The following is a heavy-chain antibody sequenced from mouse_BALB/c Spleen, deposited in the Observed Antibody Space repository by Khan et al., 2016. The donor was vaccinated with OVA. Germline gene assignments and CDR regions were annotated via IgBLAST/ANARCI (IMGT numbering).Heavy chain of an antibody. CDR3: SRPAYDAYYDY. D-gene: IGHD2-3*01. Sequence: QVQLKQSGPELVRPGVSVKISCKGSGYTFTDYAVHWMKQSHAKSLEWIGIISTYSGNTNYNQKFKGKATMTVDKSSSTAYMELARLTSEDYDIYYGSRPAYDAYYDYWGQGTTLTVSS. CDR2: ISTYSGNT. V-gene: IGHV1S137*01. J-gene: IGHJ2*01. CDR1: GYTFTDYA.